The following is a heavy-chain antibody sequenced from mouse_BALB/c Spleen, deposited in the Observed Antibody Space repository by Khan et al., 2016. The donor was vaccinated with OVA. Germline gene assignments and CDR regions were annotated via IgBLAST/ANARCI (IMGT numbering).Heavy chain of an antibody. D-gene: IGHD2-3*01. CDR2: ISTYSGNT. V-gene: IGHV1S137*01. J-gene: IGHJ2*01. CDR3: ARPAYDGYYDY. CDR1: GYTFTDYA. Sequence: QVQLQQSGPELVRPGVSVKISCKGSGYTFTDYAMHWVKQSHAKSLEWIGLISTYSGNTNYNQKFKGKATMTVEKSSSTAYMELARLTSEYSAIYYCARPAYDGYYDYWGQGTTLTVSS.